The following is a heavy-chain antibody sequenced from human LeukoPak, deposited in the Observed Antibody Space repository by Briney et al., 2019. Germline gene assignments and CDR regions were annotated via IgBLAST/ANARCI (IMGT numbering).Heavy chain of an antibody. J-gene: IGHJ4*02. CDR3: ARDWAGGLFDY. Sequence: GGSLRLSCAASGFTFSYYNMNWVRQAPGKGLEWISYISSSSSIIYYADSVKGRFTISRDNAKNSLYLQMNSLRAEDTAVYYCARDWAGGLFDYWGQGTLVTVSS. V-gene: IGHV3-48*01. CDR2: ISSSSSII. CDR1: GFTFSYYN. D-gene: IGHD3-16*01.